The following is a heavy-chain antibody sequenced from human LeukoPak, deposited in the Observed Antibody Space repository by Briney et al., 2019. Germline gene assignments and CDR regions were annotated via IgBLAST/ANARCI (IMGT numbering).Heavy chain of an antibody. CDR2: IYYSGST. D-gene: IGHD3-9*01. CDR3: ARQTYYDILTGYPTTFDY. V-gene: IGHV4-59*08. J-gene: IGHJ4*02. CDR1: GGSISSYY. Sequence: SETLSLTCAVSGGSISSYYWSWIRQPPGKGLEWIGYIYYSGSTNYNPSLKSRVTISVDTSKNQFSLKLSSVTAADTAVYYCARQTYYDILTGYPTTFDYWGQGTLVTVSS.